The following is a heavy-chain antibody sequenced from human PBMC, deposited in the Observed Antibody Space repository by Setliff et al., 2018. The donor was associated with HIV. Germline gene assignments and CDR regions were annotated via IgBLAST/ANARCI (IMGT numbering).Heavy chain of an antibody. J-gene: IGHJ4*02. CDR2: IRYDDSYK. CDR1: GFTFSFYG. CDR3: AKNLYRSPWSPLDY. D-gene: IGHD6-19*01. V-gene: IGHV3-30*02. Sequence: PGGSLRLSCAASGFTFSFYGMHWVRQAPGKGLEWVAFIRYDDSYKVYADSVKGRFTISRDNSKNTLYLQMNSLRADDTAVYYCAKNLYRSPWSPLDYWGQGTLVTVSS.